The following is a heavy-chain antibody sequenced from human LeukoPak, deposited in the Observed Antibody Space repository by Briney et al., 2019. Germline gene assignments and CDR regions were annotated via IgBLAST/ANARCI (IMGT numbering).Heavy chain of an antibody. V-gene: IGHV1-8*03. CDR2: MNPNSGNT. CDR3: ARVIDYYYYMDV. J-gene: IGHJ6*03. Sequence: ASVKVSCKASGYTFTSYDINWVRQATGQGLEWMGWMNPNSGNTGYAQKFQGRVTITRNTSISTAYMELSSLRSEDTAVYYCARVIDYYYYMDVWGKGTTVTVSS. CDR1: GYTFTSYD.